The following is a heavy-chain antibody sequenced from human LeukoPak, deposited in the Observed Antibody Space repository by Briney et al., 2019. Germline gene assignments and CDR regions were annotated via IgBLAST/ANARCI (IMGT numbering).Heavy chain of an antibody. CDR1: GYTFTSYY. J-gene: IGHJ5*02. Sequence: GASVKVSCKASGYTFTSYYMHWVRQAPGQGLEWMGIINPSGGSTSYAQKFQGRVTVTRDMSTRTVYMELSDLRPEDTAVYYCARDSSNLYSYGSGYWFDPWGQGTLVTVSS. V-gene: IGHV1-46*01. D-gene: IGHD5-18*01. CDR3: ARDSSNLYSYGSGYWFDP. CDR2: INPSGGST.